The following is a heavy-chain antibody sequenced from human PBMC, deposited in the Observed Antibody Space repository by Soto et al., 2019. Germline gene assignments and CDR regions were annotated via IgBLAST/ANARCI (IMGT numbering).Heavy chain of an antibody. CDR1: GFTFSDYY. D-gene: IGHD2-21*02. CDR2: ISSSSTYT. Sequence: QVQLVESGGGLVKPGGSLRLSCAASGFTFSDYYMSWIRQAPGQGLEWVSYISSSSTYTKYADSVKGRFTISRDNAKNSLYLQMNSLRAEDTAVYYCARAGAYCGGDCYFDAFDIWGQGTMVTVSS. CDR3: ARAGAYCGGDCYFDAFDI. J-gene: IGHJ3*02. V-gene: IGHV3-11*06.